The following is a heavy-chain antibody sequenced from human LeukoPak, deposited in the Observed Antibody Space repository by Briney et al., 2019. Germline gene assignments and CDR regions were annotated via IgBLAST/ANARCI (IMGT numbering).Heavy chain of an antibody. CDR2: INTDGTTI. Sequence: GGSLRLSCAASGFTFNSFWMHWVRQAPGKGLVWVSRINTDGTTINYADSVKGRFTISRDNAKNTLYLQMNSLRAEDTAVYYCVKAAAGSFDCWGQGTLVTVSS. CDR3: VKAAAGSFDC. V-gene: IGHV3-74*01. J-gene: IGHJ4*02. CDR1: GFTFNSFW. D-gene: IGHD6-25*01.